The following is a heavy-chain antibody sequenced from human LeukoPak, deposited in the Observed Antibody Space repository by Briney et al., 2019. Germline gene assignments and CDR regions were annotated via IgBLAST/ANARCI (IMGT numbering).Heavy chain of an antibody. CDR3: ARGPYDFWSGYYIPPSYYGMDV. Sequence: ASAKVPCKASGYTFTSYGISWVRQAPGQGLEWMGWISAYNGNTNYAQKLQGRVTMTTDTSTSTAYMELRSLRSDDTAVYYCARGPYDFWSGYYIPPSYYGMDVWGQGTTVTVSS. CDR2: ISAYNGNT. V-gene: IGHV1-18*01. D-gene: IGHD3-3*01. CDR1: GYTFTSYG. J-gene: IGHJ6*02.